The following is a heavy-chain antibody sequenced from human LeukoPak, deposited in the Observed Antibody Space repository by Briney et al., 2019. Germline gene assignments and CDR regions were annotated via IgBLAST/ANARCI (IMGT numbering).Heavy chain of an antibody. CDR2: IKQDGSEK. CDR1: GFTFSSYW. CDR3: VSGYVSGLWDV. Sequence: PGGSLRLSCAASGFTFSSYWMSWVRQAPGKGLEGVANIKQDGSEKYYVDSVKGRFTISRDNAKNSLYLQMNSLRAEDTAVYYCVSGYVSGLWDVWGQGTTVTVSS. D-gene: IGHD3-10*01. V-gene: IGHV3-7*03. J-gene: IGHJ6*02.